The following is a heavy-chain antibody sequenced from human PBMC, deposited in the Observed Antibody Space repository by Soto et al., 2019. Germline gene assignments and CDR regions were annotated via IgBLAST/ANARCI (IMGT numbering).Heavy chain of an antibody. V-gene: IGHV4-59*08. CDR2: LYNTGST. D-gene: IGHD2-15*01. CDR1: GASISRYY. CDR3: ARARGARYFDY. Sequence: PSETLSLTCTVSGASISRYYWSWIRQSQGKGLEWIGYLYNTGSTHNNPSLKSRVTISVDTSKNQFSLKLSSVTAADTAVYYCARARGARYFDYWGQGTLVTVSS. J-gene: IGHJ4*02.